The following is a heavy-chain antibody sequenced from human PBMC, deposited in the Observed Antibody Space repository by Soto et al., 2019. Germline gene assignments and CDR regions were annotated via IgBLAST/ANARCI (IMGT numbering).Heavy chain of an antibody. Sequence: QVQLQESGPGLVKPSQTLSLTCTISGGSISSGGYYWSWIRQHPGKGLEWIGYIYYSGSTYYNPSLKSRVTISVDTSKNPFSLKLSSATAADTPVYYCARGRVEMPTMPLDYWGQGTLVTVSS. CDR1: GGSISSGGYY. V-gene: IGHV4-31*03. J-gene: IGHJ4*02. CDR3: ARGRVEMPTMPLDY. CDR2: IYYSGST. D-gene: IGHD1-1*01.